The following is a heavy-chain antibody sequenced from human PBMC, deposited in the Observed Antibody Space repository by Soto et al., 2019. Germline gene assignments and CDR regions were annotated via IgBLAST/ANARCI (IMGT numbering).Heavy chain of an antibody. CDR3: DIRGPGYKFGARAFDN. Sequence: EVQLVQSGAEVKKPGESLRISCQATGYMFTAHGIGWVRQMPGKGLEGMGILYPSASVTTYHPSMQGHVTVSVDKSVRSAYALWSSLKASDPATYICDIRGPGYKFGARAFDNWGQGTLVTVSS. CDR2: LYPSASVT. J-gene: IGHJ3*02. CDR1: GYMFTAHG. V-gene: IGHV5-51*01. D-gene: IGHD5-18*01.